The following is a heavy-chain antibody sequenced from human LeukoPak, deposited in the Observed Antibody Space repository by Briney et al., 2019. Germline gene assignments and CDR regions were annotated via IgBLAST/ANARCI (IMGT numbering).Heavy chain of an antibody. CDR2: IYSDANT. D-gene: IGHD2-15*01. CDR1: GFTFSSYG. J-gene: IGHJ6*03. V-gene: IGHV3-23*03. Sequence: GGTLRLSCAASGFTFSSYGMSWVRQAPGKGLEWVSVIYSDANTYYADSVKDRFTISRDNSKNTLYLQMNSLRAEDTAIYYCAKNGDRGAYCSGGSCYPYYYYNMDVWGKGTTVTISS. CDR3: AKNGDRGAYCSGGSCYPYYYYNMDV.